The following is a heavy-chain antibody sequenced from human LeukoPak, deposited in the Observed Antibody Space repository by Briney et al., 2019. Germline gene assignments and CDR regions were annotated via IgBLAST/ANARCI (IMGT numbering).Heavy chain of an antibody. D-gene: IGHD5-18*01. J-gene: IGHJ4*02. CDR1: GYSFTSYW. CDR2: IYPGDSDT. Sequence: GESLKISCKTSGYSFTSYWIGWVRQMPGKGLEWMGIIYPGDSDTRYSPSFQGQVTISADKSISTAYLQWSSLKASDTAMYYCARSCQSPVAMVLSFDYWGQGTPVSVSP. V-gene: IGHV5-51*01. CDR3: ARSCQSPVAMVLSFDY.